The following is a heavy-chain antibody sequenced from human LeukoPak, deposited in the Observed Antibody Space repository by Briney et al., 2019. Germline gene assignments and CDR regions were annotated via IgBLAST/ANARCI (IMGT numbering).Heavy chain of an antibody. CDR1: GYTFTGYY. CDR3: ARVAKTRYYYDSSGYYYFDY. J-gene: IGHJ4*02. CDR2: INPNSGGT. D-gene: IGHD3-22*01. Sequence: ASVKVSCEASGYTFTGYYMHWVRQAPGQGLEWMGWINPNSGGTNYAQKFQGWVTMTRDTSISTAYMELSRLRSDDTAVYYCARVAKTRYYYDSSGYYYFDYWGQGTLVTVSS. V-gene: IGHV1-2*04.